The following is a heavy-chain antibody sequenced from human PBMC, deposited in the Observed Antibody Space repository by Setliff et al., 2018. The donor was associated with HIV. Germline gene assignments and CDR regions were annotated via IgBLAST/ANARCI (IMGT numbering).Heavy chain of an antibody. CDR3: ASHSFGISPPGKD. V-gene: IGHV1-8*01. D-gene: IGHD3-16*01. CDR2: MNPKSGNT. CDR1: GYTFTSYD. Sequence: ASVKVSCKASGYTFTSYDINWVRQATGQGLEWMGWMNPKSGNTGYAQKFQGRITMTRDTSISTAYMELSSLKSEDTAVYYCASHSFGISPPGKDWGQGTLVTVSS. J-gene: IGHJ4*02.